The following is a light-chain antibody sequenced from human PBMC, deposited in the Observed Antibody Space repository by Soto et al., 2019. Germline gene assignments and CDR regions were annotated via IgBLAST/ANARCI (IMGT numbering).Light chain of an antibody. CDR3: QQSNIFPLT. J-gene: IGKJ4*01. CDR1: QDISTY. Sequence: DIQMTQSPSSVSASVGDRVTITCRASQDISTYLAWYQQKPGKAPRLLIFAASSLQSGVPFRFSGSGSGTDFNLTISSLQPEDFAIYYCQQSNIFPLTFGGGTKVDIK. V-gene: IGKV1-12*01. CDR2: AAS.